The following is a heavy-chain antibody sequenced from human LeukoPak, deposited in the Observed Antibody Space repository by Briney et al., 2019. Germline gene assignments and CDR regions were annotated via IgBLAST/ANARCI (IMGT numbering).Heavy chain of an antibody. D-gene: IGHD2-21*01. J-gene: IGHJ1*01. CDR2: IYYSGST. CDR1: GGSISSSSYY. CDR3: ATFRPGGYFQN. V-gene: IGHV4-39*07. Sequence: SETLSLTCTVSGGSISSSSYYWGWIRQPPGKGLEWIGSIYYSGSTYYNPSLKSRVTISVDTSKNQFSLKLTSVTAADTAVYYCATFRPGGYFQNWGQGTLVTVSS.